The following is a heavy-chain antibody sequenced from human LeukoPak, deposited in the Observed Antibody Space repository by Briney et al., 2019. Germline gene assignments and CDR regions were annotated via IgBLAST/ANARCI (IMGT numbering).Heavy chain of an antibody. J-gene: IGHJ3*02. CDR3: ARGNWEVLRNAFDI. Sequence: PSETLSLTCTVPGGSMSSYYWSWIRQPAGKGLQWIGRVYTSGSTNYNPSLKSRVTMSVETSKNQFSLNLSSVPTAHTAVYYCARGNWEVLRNAFDIWGQGTMVTVSS. D-gene: IGHD1-26*01. CDR1: GGSMSSYY. CDR2: VYTSGST. V-gene: IGHV4-4*07.